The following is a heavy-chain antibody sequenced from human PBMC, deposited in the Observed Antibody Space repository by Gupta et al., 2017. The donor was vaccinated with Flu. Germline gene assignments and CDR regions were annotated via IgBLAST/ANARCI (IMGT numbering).Heavy chain of an antibody. V-gene: IGHV3-64*01. D-gene: IGHD6-19*01. CDR3: AGSIAVAGTGYYFDY. CDR2: ISTNGGST. Sequence: EVPLVESGGGLVQPGGSLSISCAGSGLSLSSSAMPWVRQAPGKGLEYVSAISTNGGSTYYANSVEGRFTISRDNSKNTLYLQMGSLRTEDMAVYYCAGSIAVAGTGYYFDYWGQGTLVTVSS. CDR1: GLSLSSSA. J-gene: IGHJ4*02.